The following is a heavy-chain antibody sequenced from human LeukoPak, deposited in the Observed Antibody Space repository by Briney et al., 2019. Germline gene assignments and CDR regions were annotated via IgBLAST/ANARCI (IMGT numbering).Heavy chain of an antibody. CDR3: ARHLVAGLYYLDY. D-gene: IGHD6-19*01. V-gene: IGHV4-39*01. Sequence: TSETLSLTCTVSGGSISSSSYYWGWIRQPPGKGLEWIGSIYYSGSTYYNPSLKSRVTISVDTSKNQFSLKLSSVTAADTAVYYCARHLVAGLYYLDYWGQGTLVTVSS. CDR2: IYYSGST. CDR1: GGSISSSSYY. J-gene: IGHJ4*02.